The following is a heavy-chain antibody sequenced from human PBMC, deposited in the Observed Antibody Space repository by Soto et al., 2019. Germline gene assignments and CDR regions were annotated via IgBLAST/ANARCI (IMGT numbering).Heavy chain of an antibody. V-gene: IGHV4-34*01. CDR3: ASLRYNSGWFNWFDP. J-gene: IGHJ5*02. D-gene: IGHD6-19*01. CDR2: INHSGST. Sequence: PSETLSLTYAVYGGSFSGYYWSWIRQPPGKGLEWIGEINHSGSTNYNPSLKSRVTISVDTSKNQFSLKLSSVTAADTAVYYCASLRYNSGWFNWFDPWGQGTLVTVSS. CDR1: GGSFSGYY.